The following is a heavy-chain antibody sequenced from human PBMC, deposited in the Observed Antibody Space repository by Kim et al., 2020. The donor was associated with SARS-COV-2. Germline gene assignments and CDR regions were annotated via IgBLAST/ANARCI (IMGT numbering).Heavy chain of an antibody. D-gene: IGHD3-22*01. CDR3: ARGGGDSSGYYGYFDY. V-gene: IGHV4-30-2*01. CDR2: IYHSGST. CDR1: GGSISSGGYS. Sequence: SETLSLTCAVSGGSISSGGYSWSWIRQPPGKGLEWIGYIYHSGSTYYNPSLKSRVTISVDRSKNQFSLKLSSVTAADTAVYYCARGGGDSSGYYGYFDYWGQGTLVTVSS. J-gene: IGHJ4*02.